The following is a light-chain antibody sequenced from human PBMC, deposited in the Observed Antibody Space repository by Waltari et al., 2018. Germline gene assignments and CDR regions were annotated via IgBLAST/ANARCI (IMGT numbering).Light chain of an antibody. CDR3: QKYNSGPWT. CDR1: QGIRNY. Sequence: DIQMTQSPSSLSASVGDRVTITCRASQGIRNYLAWYQQKPGKVPKLLIYAASTLQSGGPSRFSGSGSGTDFTLTISSLQPEDVATYYCQKYNSGPWTFGQGTKVEIK. V-gene: IGKV1-27*01. J-gene: IGKJ1*01. CDR2: AAS.